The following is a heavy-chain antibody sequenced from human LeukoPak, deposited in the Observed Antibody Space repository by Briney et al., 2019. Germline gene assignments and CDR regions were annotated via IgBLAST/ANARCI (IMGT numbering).Heavy chain of an antibody. CDR1: GFTFSSYG. V-gene: IGHV3-7*05. D-gene: IGHD1-1*01. J-gene: IGHJ4*03. Sequence: PGGSLRLSCAASGFTFSSYGMTWVRQAPGKGLEWVANINQEGSDTNYMDSVNGRFTITRDNAQNSLILQMDSLTAEDTAVYCCARDWSPPTRNDAADCCGQGAMVSVSS. CDR2: INQEGSDT. CDR3: ARDWSPPTRNDAADC.